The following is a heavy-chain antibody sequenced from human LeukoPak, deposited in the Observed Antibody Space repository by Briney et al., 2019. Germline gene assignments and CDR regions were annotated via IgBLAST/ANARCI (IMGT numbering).Heavy chain of an antibody. CDR2: IWYDGSNK. D-gene: IGHD3-10*01. V-gene: IGHV3-33*01. CDR3: AREGLGSGSSNFDY. J-gene: IGHJ4*02. CDR1: GFTFSSYG. Sequence: GGPLRLSCAASGFTFSSYGMHWVRQAPGKGLEWVAVIWYDGSNKYYADSVKGRFTISRDNSKNTLYLQMNSLRAEDTAVYYCAREGLGSGSSNFDYWGQGTLVTVSS.